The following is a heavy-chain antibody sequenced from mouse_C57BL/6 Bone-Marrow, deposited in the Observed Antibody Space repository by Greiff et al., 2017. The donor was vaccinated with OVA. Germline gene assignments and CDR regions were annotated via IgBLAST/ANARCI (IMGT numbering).Heavy chain of an antibody. CDR2: IWSDGST. J-gene: IGHJ3*01. Sequence: QVQLKESGPGLVAPSQSLSITCTVSGFSLTSYGVHWVRQPPGKGLEWLVVIWSDGSTTYNSALKSRLSISKDNSESQVFLKMNSLQTDDTAMYYCARHQHYGSSYEFAYWGQGTLVTVSA. D-gene: IGHD1-1*01. CDR1: GFSLTSYG. CDR3: ARHQHYGSSYEFAY. V-gene: IGHV2-6-1*01.